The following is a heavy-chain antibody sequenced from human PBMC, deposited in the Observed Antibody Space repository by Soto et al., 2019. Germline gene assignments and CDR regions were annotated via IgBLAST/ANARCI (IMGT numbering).Heavy chain of an antibody. J-gene: IGHJ4*02. V-gene: IGHV3-21*01. D-gene: IGHD6-19*01. Sequence: EVQLVESGGGLVKPGGSLRLSCEASGFAFSNFAMNWVRQAPGKGLEWVSSISGGSDFIYYTDSVKGRFTISRDNAKNTLYLQMTGLGGDDTAVYYCARELLSGANYYAYWGQGTLVTVSS. CDR2: ISGGSDFI. CDR3: ARELLSGANYYAY. CDR1: GFAFSNFA.